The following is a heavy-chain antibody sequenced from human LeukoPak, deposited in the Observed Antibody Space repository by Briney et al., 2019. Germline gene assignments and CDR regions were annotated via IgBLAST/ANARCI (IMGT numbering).Heavy chain of an antibody. D-gene: IGHD4-17*01. Sequence: GGSLRLSCVASGFTFSNYAMSWVRQAPGKGLEWVSSISSSSSYIYYADSVKGRFTISRDNAKNSLCLQMNSLRAEDTAVYYCARAERVGDYGYWGQGTLVTVSS. V-gene: IGHV3-21*01. CDR1: GFTFSNYA. CDR2: ISSSSSYI. CDR3: ARAERVGDYGY. J-gene: IGHJ4*02.